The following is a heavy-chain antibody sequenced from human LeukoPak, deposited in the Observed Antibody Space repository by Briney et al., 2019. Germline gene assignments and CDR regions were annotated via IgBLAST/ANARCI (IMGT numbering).Heavy chain of an antibody. D-gene: IGHD5-24*01. CDR1: GGSFSGYY. CDR3: ARDGDGYNF. Sequence: SETLSLTCAVYGGSFSGYYWSWIRQPPGKGLEWIGEINHSGSTNYNPSLKSRVTISVDTSKNQFSLELSSVTAADTAVYYCARDGDGYNFWGQGTLVTVSS. CDR2: INHSGST. V-gene: IGHV4-34*01. J-gene: IGHJ4*02.